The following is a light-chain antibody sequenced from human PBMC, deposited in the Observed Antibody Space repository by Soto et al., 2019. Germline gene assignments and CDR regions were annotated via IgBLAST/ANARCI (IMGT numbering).Light chain of an antibody. Sequence: DIQLTQSPSFLSASVVDRVTIACRASQSISNYLNWYQQRPGKAPKLLIYAASSLQSGVPSRFSGSGSGTDFTLSISSLQPEDFVTYYCQQTYSTPITFGQGTRLEI. J-gene: IGKJ5*01. CDR2: AAS. CDR1: QSISNY. V-gene: IGKV1-39*01. CDR3: QQTYSTPIT.